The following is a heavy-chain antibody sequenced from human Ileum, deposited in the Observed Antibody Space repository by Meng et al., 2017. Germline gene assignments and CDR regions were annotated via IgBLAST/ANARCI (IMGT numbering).Heavy chain of an antibody. J-gene: IGHJ4*02. Sequence: VALVEVGGAVVQPGGSREPSCTAFGFTFSNYIMHWVRQAPGKGPEWLTAVSYDGSNEYYADSVRGRFTISRDNSKNTLYLQMNSLTPEDTAVYYCGREPSFGEHDFWGQGTLVTVSS. D-gene: IGHD3-10*01. V-gene: IGHV3-30*01. CDR3: GREPSFGEHDF. CDR1: GFTFSNYI. CDR2: VSYDGSNE.